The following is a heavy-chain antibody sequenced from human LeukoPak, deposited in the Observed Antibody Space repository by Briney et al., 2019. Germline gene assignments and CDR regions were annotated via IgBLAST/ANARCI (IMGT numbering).Heavy chain of an antibody. J-gene: IGHJ4*02. Sequence: GRSLRLSCAASGFTFSDYYMSWIRQAPGKGLEWVSYISSSSSYTNYADSVKGRFTISRDNAKNSLYLQMNSLRAEDTAVYYCARAAYYYGSGSSVWGQGTLVTVSS. CDR2: ISSSSSYT. V-gene: IGHV3-11*05. D-gene: IGHD3-10*01. CDR3: ARAAYYYGSGSSV. CDR1: GFTFSDYY.